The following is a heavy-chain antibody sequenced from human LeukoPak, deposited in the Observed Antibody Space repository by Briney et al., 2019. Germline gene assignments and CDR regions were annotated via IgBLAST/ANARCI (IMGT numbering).Heavy chain of an antibody. Sequence: ASVKVSCKASGYTFASYGISWVRQAPGQGLEWMGWISAYNGNTNYARKLRGRVTMTTDTSTSTAYMELRSLRSDDTAVYYCARDLRGSSFWFDPWGQGTLVIVSS. CDR2: ISAYNGNT. D-gene: IGHD6-6*01. J-gene: IGHJ5*02. V-gene: IGHV1-18*01. CDR3: ARDLRGSSFWFDP. CDR1: GYTFASYG.